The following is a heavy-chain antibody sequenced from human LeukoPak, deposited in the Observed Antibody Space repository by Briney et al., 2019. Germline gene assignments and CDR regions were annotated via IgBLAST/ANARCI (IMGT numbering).Heavy chain of an antibody. Sequence: PGGALRLSCVASGFTFSSYGMHWFRQAPGKGLEWVAVIWYDGSNKYYADSVKGRFTISRDNSKNKLYLQMNSLRPDDTAVYYCARLTPTYGDYGDWYFDLWGRGTLVSV. CDR1: GFTFSSYG. CDR2: IWYDGSNK. D-gene: IGHD4-17*01. V-gene: IGHV3-33*01. J-gene: IGHJ2*01. CDR3: ARLTPTYGDYGDWYFDL.